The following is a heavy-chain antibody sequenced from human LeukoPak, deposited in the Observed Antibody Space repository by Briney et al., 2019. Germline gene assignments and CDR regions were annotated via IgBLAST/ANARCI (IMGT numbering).Heavy chain of an antibody. CDR1: GFTFSSYS. CDR3: ARGLTGYYGYFEY. V-gene: IGHV3-21*01. J-gene: IGHJ4*02. Sequence: GGSLRLSCAASGFTFSSYSMNWVRQAPGKGLEWVSSISSSSSYIYYADSVKGRFTISRDNAKNSLYLQMNSLRAEDTAVYYCARGLTGYYGYFEYWGQGILVTVSS. D-gene: IGHD3-9*01. CDR2: ISSSSSYI.